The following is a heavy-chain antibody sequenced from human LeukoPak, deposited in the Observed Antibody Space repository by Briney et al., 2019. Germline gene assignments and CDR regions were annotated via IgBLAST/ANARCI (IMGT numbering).Heavy chain of an antibody. J-gene: IGHJ4*02. D-gene: IGHD3-10*01. V-gene: IGHV4-39*07. CDR1: GGSISSYY. Sequence: SETLSLTCTVSGGSISSYYWGWIRQPPGKGLEWIGSIYYSGSTYYNPSLKSRVTISVDTSKNQFSLKLSSVTAADTAVYYCARDRTVRGEGLDYWGQGTLVTVSS. CDR2: IYYSGST. CDR3: ARDRTVRGEGLDY.